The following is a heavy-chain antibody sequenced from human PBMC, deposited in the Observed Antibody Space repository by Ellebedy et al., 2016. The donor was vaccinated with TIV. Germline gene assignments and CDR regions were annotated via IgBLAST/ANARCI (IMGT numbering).Heavy chain of an antibody. CDR3: ARDVAPVGQVTFNC. Sequence: GESLKISCAASGFIFSGSWMTWVRQGPGKGLEWVANINQDGSYEYYVDSVKGRFTISRDNAKNSLYMQMNSLRADDTAMYYCARDVAPVGQVTFNCWGQGTLVTVSS. CDR2: INQDGSYE. D-gene: IGHD2-21*02. CDR1: GFIFSGSW. J-gene: IGHJ4*02. V-gene: IGHV3-7*03.